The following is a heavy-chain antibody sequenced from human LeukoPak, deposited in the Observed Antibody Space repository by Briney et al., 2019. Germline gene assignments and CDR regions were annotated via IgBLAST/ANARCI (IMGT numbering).Heavy chain of an antibody. Sequence: SETLSLTCTVSGVSINSDYWSWIRQPPGKGLEWIGFIYDSGSANYNSSLKSRVTMTVDTSKNQFSQKVNSVTAPDTAVYYCARVLQNYYHMDVWGKGATVTVSS. V-gene: IGHV4-59*01. CDR3: ARVLQNYYHMDV. CDR1: GVSINSDY. CDR2: IYDSGSA. D-gene: IGHD3-3*01. J-gene: IGHJ6*03.